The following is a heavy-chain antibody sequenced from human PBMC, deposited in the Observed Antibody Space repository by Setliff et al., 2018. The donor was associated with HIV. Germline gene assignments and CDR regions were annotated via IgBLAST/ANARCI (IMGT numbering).Heavy chain of an antibody. D-gene: IGHD4-4*01. V-gene: IGHV4-61*09. Sequence: SETLSLTCTVSGGSISSSSYYWSWIRQSPGKGLEWIGYMYTSGSANFNPSLKSRATISLDTSKNQFSLKLSSVTAADTAVYYCARWNFMTTVTFDYWGQGTLVTVSS. CDR3: ARWNFMTTVTFDY. CDR2: MYTSGSA. CDR1: GGSISSSSYY. J-gene: IGHJ4*02.